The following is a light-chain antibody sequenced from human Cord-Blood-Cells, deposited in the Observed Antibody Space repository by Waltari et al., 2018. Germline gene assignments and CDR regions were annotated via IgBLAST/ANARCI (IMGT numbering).Light chain of an antibody. V-gene: IGLV2-23*01. CDR1: SSDVGSYNL. J-gene: IGLJ1*01. CDR3: CSYAGSSTYV. Sequence: QSALTQPASVSGSPGQSITISCTGTSSDVGSYNLVPWYQQHPGKAPKLMIYEGSKRHSGVSPRFSGSKSCHTASLTISGLQAEDETDYYCCSYAGSSTYVFGTGTKVTVL. CDR2: EGS.